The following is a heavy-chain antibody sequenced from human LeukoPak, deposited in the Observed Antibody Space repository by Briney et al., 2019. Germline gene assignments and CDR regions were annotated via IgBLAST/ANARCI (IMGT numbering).Heavy chain of an antibody. V-gene: IGHV3-23*01. CDR3: AKVGRADDYYFDY. CDR2: ISGSGGST. Sequence: GGSLRLSCGVSGLTFSSYAMSWVRQAPGKGLEWVSGISGSGGSTYYADSVRGRFTISRDNSKNTLYPQMNSLRAEDTAVYYCAKVGRADDYYFDYWGQGTLVTVSS. CDR1: GLTFSSYA. D-gene: IGHD3-3*01. J-gene: IGHJ4*02.